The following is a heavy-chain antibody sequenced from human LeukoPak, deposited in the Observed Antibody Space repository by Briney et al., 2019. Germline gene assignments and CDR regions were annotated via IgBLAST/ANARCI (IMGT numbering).Heavy chain of an antibody. CDR2: INPDSGGT. CDR1: GYTFTGYY. J-gene: IGHJ4*02. V-gene: IGHV1-2*02. Sequence: ASVKVSCKASGYTFTGYYIHWVRQAPGQGLEWMGWINPDSGGTNYAQKFQGRVTMTRDTSSSTAYMELSRLRSDDTAMYYCTILLNTSMVCTPTDCWAQGTLVTVSS. D-gene: IGHD5-18*01. CDR3: TILLNTSMVCTPTDC.